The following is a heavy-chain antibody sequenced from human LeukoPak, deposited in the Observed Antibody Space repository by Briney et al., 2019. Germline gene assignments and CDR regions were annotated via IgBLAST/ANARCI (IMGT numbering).Heavy chain of an antibody. CDR2: IYYSGST. CDR1: GGSISSYY. CDR3: ARGGGVPTTPLDY. V-gene: IGHV4-59*01. J-gene: IGHJ4*02. Sequence: SETLSLTCTVSGGSISSYYWSWIRQPPGKGLEWIGYIYYSGSTNYNPSLKSRVTISVDTSKNQFSLKLSSVTTADTAVYYCARGGGVPTTPLDYWGQGTLVTVSS. D-gene: IGHD1-14*01.